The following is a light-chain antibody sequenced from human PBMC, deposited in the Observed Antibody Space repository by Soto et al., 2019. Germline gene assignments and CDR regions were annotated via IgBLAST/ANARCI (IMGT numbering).Light chain of an antibody. CDR2: GAS. V-gene: IGKV1-39*01. J-gene: IGKJ4*01. CDR1: QTISSY. CDR3: QQSYSAPPLT. Sequence: DIQMTQSPSSLSASVGDRVTISCRASQTISSYLNWYQKTPGNAPNLLIYGASTLQNGVPSRFSGSGSGTDFSLTISSLQPEDFGTYYCQQSYSAPPLTFGAGTKVDIK.